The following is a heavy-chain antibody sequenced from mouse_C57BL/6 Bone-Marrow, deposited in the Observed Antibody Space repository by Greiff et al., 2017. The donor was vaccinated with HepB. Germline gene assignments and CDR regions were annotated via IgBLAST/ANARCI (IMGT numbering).Heavy chain of an antibody. CDR2: IDPEAGET. V-gene: IGHV14-2*01. Sequence: VQLKQSGAELVKPGASVKLSCTASGFNIKDYYMHWVKQRTEQGLEWIGRIDPEAGETKYAPKFQGKATITADTSSNTAYLQLSSLTSEDTAVYYCARDSSGYDYAMDYWGQGTSVTVSS. CDR3: ARDSSGYDYAMDY. D-gene: IGHD3-2*02. J-gene: IGHJ4*01. CDR1: GFNIKDYY.